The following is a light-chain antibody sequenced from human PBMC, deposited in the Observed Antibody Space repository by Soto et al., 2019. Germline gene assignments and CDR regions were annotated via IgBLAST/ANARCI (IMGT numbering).Light chain of an antibody. Sequence: EIVMTQSPATLSVSPGERVTLSCRASQSVSSSYLAWYQQKPGQAPRLLIYGASSRATGIPDRFSGSRSGTDFTLTISRLEPEDFAVYYCQQYGSSPSAFGQGTKVDIK. V-gene: IGKV3-20*01. CDR2: GAS. CDR1: QSVSSSY. J-gene: IGKJ1*01. CDR3: QQYGSSPSA.